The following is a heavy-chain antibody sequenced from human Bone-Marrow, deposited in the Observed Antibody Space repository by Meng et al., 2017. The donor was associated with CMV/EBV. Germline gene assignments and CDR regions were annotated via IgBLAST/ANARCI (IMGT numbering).Heavy chain of an antibody. Sequence: SETLSLTCTVSGGSISSSSYYWGWIRQHPGKGLEWIGYIYYSGSTYYNPSLKSRVTISVDTSKNQFSLKLSSVTAADTAVYYCARVVRYQLHKGAFDIWGQGTMVTVSS. CDR1: GGSISSSSYY. D-gene: IGHD2-2*01. CDR2: IYYSGST. V-gene: IGHV4-31*03. CDR3: ARVVRYQLHKGAFDI. J-gene: IGHJ3*02.